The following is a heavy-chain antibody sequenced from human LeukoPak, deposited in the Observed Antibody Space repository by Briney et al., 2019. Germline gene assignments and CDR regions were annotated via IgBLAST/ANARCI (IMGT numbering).Heavy chain of an antibody. Sequence: SETLSLTCTVSGGSISSSSYYWGWIRQPPGKGLEWIGSIYYSGSTYYNPSLKSRVTISVDTSKNQFSLKLSSVTAADTAVYYCARGSPGVTTSGWFDPWGQGTLVTVSS. CDR2: IYYSGST. D-gene: IGHD4-17*01. CDR3: ARGSPGVTTSGWFDP. V-gene: IGHV4-39*07. CDR1: GGSISSSSYY. J-gene: IGHJ5*02.